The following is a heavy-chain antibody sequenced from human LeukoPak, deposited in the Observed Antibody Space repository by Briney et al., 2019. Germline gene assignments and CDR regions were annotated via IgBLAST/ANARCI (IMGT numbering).Heavy chain of an antibody. V-gene: IGHV4-39*07. CDR1: GGSISRYY. CDR2: IYYSGST. Sequence: PSETLSLTCTVSGGSISRYYWGWIRQPPGKGLEWIGSIYYSGSTYYNPSLKSRVTISVDTSKNQFSLKLSSVTAADTAVYYCARVWPRGYGDSWGRGTLVTVSS. J-gene: IGHJ2*01. CDR3: ARVWPRGYGDS. D-gene: IGHD4-17*01.